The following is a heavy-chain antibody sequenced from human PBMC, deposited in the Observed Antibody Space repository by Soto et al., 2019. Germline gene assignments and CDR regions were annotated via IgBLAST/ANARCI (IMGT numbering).Heavy chain of an antibody. D-gene: IGHD2-2*01. V-gene: IGHV4-30-4*01. J-gene: IGHJ6*02. CDR3: ARGGDIVLGPAARGDYYYYGVGV. Sequence: QVQLQESGPGLVKPSQTLSLTCTVSGGSISRGDYYWSWIRQPPGKGLEWIGYIYYSGSSYYNPSLKSQVPIVVDASKNQFSRKLSYVAAAGTAVYYCARGGDIVLGPAARGDYYYYGVGVWGQGTTVTVSS. CDR1: GGSISRGDYY. CDR2: IYYSGSS.